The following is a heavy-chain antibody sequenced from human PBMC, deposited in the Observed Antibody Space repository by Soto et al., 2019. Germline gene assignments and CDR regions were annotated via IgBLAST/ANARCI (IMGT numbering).Heavy chain of an antibody. D-gene: IGHD3-16*02. CDR3: ARFQGVTFGGVIAPFDY. V-gene: IGHV4-59*01. J-gene: IGHJ4*02. CDR2: IYYSGST. Sequence: SETLSLTCTVSGGSISSYYWSWIRQPPGKGLEWIGYIYYSGSTNYNPSLKSRVTISVDTSKNQFSLKLSSVTAADTAVYYCARFQGVTFGGVIAPFDYWGQGTLVTVSS. CDR1: GGSISSYY.